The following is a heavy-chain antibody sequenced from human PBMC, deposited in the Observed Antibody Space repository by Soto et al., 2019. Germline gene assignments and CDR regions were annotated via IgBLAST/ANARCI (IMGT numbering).Heavy chain of an antibody. D-gene: IGHD1-26*01. V-gene: IGHV4-39*01. Sequence: QLQLQESGPGLVKPSETLSLTCTVSGGSISSRSYDWAWIRQPPGKGLEWIGSINYSGNTYYNPSLKSRVTISVDMSKSQISLKLNSVTAADTAVYYCARRMSGTYSDYWGQGTLVTVFS. CDR2: INYSGNT. J-gene: IGHJ4*02. CDR1: GGSISSRSYD. CDR3: ARRMSGTYSDY.